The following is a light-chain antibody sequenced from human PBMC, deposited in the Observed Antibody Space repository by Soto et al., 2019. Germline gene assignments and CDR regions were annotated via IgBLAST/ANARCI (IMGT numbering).Light chain of an antibody. CDR1: SSDVGGSNR. V-gene: IGLV2-18*02. CDR3: SSYTGSSTYV. Sequence: QSVLIQPPSVSGSLGQSVTISCTGTSSDVGGSNRVSWYQQPPGTAPKFMIYEVSNRPSGVPDRFSGSRSGNTASLTISGLQAEDEADSYCSSYTGSSTYVFGTGTKVTVL. CDR2: EVS. J-gene: IGLJ1*01.